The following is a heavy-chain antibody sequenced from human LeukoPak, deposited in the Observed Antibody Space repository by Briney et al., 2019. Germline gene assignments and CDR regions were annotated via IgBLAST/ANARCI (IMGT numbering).Heavy chain of an antibody. CDR1: GFTSSSNG. CDR2: IWYDGSNE. V-gene: IGHV3-33*01. J-gene: IGHJ4*02. D-gene: IGHD1-26*01. Sequence: GGSLRLSCAASGFTSSSNGMHWVRQAPGKGLEWVAVIWYDGSNEYYADSVKGRFTISRDNSKNTLYLQMNSLRADDTAVYYCARLVGARGGYFDYWGQGTLVTVSS. CDR3: ARLVGARGGYFDY.